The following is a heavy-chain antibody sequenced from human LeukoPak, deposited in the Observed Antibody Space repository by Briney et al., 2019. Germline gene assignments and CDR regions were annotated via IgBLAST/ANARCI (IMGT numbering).Heavy chain of an antibody. CDR1: GFTFADYA. Sequence: PGGSLRLSCAASGFTSGFTFADYAMHWVRQAPGKGLEWVSGLTWNSGSVAYADSVKGRFSISRDNAKNSLYLQMNSLRTEDSALYYCAKGRYSNSLIDNWGQGTLVTVSS. D-gene: IGHD6-13*01. V-gene: IGHV3-9*01. CDR3: AKGRYSNSLIDN. CDR2: LTWNSGSV. J-gene: IGHJ4*02.